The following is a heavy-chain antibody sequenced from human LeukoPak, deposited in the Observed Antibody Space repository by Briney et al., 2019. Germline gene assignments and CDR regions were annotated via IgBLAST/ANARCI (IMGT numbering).Heavy chain of an antibody. CDR3: ARDFVTEGSGGYYYYDMDV. CDR1: GYTFTSYD. CDR2: MNPNSGNT. D-gene: IGHD3-10*01. J-gene: IGHJ6*02. Sequence: ASVKVSCKASGYTFTSYDINWVRQATGQGLERMGWMNPNSGNTGYAQKFQGRVTMTRNTSISTAYMELSSLRSEDTAVYYCARDFVTEGSGGYYYYDMDVWGQGTTVTVSS. V-gene: IGHV1-8*01.